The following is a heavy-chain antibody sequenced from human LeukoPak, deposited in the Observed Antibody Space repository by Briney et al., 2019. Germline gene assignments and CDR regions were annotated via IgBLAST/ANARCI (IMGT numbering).Heavy chain of an antibody. J-gene: IGHJ4*02. CDR1: GYTFTSYY. CDR2: IIPIFGTA. CDR3: ARVSYYYGSEAPYYFDY. V-gene: IGHV1-69*05. Sequence: SVKVSCKASGYTFTSYYMHWVRQAPGQGLEWMGRIIPIFGTANYAQKFQGRVTITTDESTSTAYMELSSLRSEDTAVYYCARVSYYYGSEAPYYFDYWGQGTLVTVSS. D-gene: IGHD3-10*01.